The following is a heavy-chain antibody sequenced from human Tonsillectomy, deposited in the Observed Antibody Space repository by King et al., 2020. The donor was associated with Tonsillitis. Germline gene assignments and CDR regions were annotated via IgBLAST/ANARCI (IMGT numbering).Heavy chain of an antibody. D-gene: IGHD3-16*01. CDR2: ISSYNGNT. J-gene: IGHJ4*02. Sequence: QLVQSGAEVKKPGASVKVSCKASGYTFTNYGVNWVRQAPGQGLEWVGWISSYNGNTNYEQKLQGRVTMTTATSTSTAYMELRSLRSDDTAVYYCARAFKWAVTPGGRRGFDYWGQGTVVTVSS. CDR1: GYTFTNYG. V-gene: IGHV1-18*01. CDR3: ARAFKWAVTPGGRRGFDY.